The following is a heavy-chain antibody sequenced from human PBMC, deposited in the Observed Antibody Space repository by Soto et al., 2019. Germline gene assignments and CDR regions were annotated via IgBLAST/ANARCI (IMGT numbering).Heavy chain of an antibody. CDR3: VKEGMAGLSSGWHYFDY. CDR2: IGGSSHSA. CDR1: GFTFSTYA. J-gene: IGHJ4*02. Sequence: VQLLDSGGGLVQPGGSLRLSCAASGFTFSTYAMSWVRQAPGKGLEWVSYIGGSSHSAYYADSVKGRFTISRDNSKNTLYLQMNGLRTEDTAIYYCVKEGMAGLSSGWHYFDYWGLGTLVTVSS. V-gene: IGHV3-23*01. D-gene: IGHD6-19*01.